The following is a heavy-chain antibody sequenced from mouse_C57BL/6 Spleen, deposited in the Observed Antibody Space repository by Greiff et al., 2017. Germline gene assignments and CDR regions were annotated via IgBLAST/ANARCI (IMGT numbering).Heavy chain of an antibody. CDR2: IDPEDGDT. Sequence: EVQLQQSGAELVKPGASVKLSCTASGFNFKDYYMHWVKQRTEQGLEWIGRIDPEDGDTKYAPKFQGKATLTADTSSNTAYLQLSSLTSEDAAVYYCARFDGYYYFGYWGQGTTLTVSS. D-gene: IGHD2-3*01. CDR3: ARFDGYYYFGY. CDR1: GFNFKDYY. V-gene: IGHV14-2*01. J-gene: IGHJ2*01.